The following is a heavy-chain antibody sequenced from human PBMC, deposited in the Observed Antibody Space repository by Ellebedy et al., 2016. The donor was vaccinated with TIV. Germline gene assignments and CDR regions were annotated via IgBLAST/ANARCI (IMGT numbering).Heavy chain of an antibody. J-gene: IGHJ5*01. D-gene: IGHD1-14*01. CDR3: ASDSNNIRWFYF. CDR2: IHSSGLT. CDR1: GGSITNDGYH. Sequence: MPSETLSLTCTVSGGSITNDGYHWGWIRQTPGRGLEWVGTIHSSGLTYYNPSLKSPVTISADTSKPQVSLKLISVTAADTAIYYCASDSNNIRWFYFWGQGTLVTVSS. V-gene: IGHV4-39*07.